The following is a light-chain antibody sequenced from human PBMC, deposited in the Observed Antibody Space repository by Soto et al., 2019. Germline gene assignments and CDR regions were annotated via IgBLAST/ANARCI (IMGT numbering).Light chain of an antibody. J-gene: IGKJ2*03. Sequence: ESVLTQSPGTLSLSPGEGATLSCRSSQSVIRNYLAWYQKKPGQAPRFLIYGASSRATGIPDRFSGSGSGTDFTLTISRLEPEDFAVYYCQKYDTSPYSFGQGTNLEIK. CDR2: GAS. CDR3: QKYDTSPYS. V-gene: IGKV3-20*01. CDR1: QSVIRNY.